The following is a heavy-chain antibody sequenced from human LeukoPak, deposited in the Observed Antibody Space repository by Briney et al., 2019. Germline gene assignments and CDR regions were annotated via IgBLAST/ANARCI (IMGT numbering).Heavy chain of an antibody. Sequence: GGSLRLSCAASGFTFSNYGMHWVRQAPGKGLEWVAFIRYDGSNKYYADSVKGRFTISRDNSKNTLYLQMNSLRAEDTAVYYCAKDLAYYYGSGFDYWGQGTLVTVSS. CDR1: GFTFSNYG. D-gene: IGHD3-10*01. CDR3: AKDLAYYYGSGFDY. V-gene: IGHV3-30*02. CDR2: IRYDGSNK. J-gene: IGHJ4*02.